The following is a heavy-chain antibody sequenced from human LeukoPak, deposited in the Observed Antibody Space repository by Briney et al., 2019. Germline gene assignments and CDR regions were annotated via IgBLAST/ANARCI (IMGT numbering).Heavy chain of an antibody. D-gene: IGHD1-20*01. J-gene: IGHJ4*02. V-gene: IGHV5-51*01. CDR1: GCTFGTYC. CDR3: ARLGLTGTALYYFEY. CDR2: IYPGDSDT. Sequence: GESLKISCKGSGCTFGTYCIAWVRQMPGKGLEWMGIIYPGDSDTTYSPSFQGQVTISADKSISTAYLQWSSLKASDTAIYFCARLGLTGTALYYFEYWGQGTLVTVSS.